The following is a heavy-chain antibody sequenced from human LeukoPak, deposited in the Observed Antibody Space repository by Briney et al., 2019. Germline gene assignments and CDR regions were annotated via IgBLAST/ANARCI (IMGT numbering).Heavy chain of an antibody. D-gene: IGHD3-16*02. CDR2: ISSSGSTI. CDR1: GFTFSDYY. Sequence: GGSLRLSCAASGFTFSDYYMSWIRQAPGKGLEWVSYISSSGSTIYYADSVKGRFTISRDNAKNSLYLQMNSLRAEDTAVYYCARSYVWGSYRYAESPIDYWGQGTLVTVSS. J-gene: IGHJ4*02. V-gene: IGHV3-11*01. CDR3: ARSYVWGSYRYAESPIDY.